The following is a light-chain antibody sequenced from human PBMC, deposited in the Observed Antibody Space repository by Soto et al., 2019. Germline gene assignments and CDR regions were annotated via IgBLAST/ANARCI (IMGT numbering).Light chain of an antibody. J-gene: IGLJ2*01. Sequence: QSVLTQPPSASGSPGQSGTISCTGTSSAIDGHSYVSWYQQHPGKAPKLMIYDVSKRPSVVPDRSSGSKSGNTASLTVSGLQAEDEADYYCSSYAGSSVLFGGGTKLTVL. V-gene: IGLV2-8*01. CDR3: SSYAGSSVL. CDR1: SSAIDGHSY. CDR2: DVS.